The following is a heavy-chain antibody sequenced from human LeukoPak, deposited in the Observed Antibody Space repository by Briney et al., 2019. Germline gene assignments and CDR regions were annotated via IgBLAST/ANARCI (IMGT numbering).Heavy chain of an antibody. Sequence: PGGSLRLSCAASGFTFSSYSMNWVRQAPGKGLEWVSYISSSSTIYYADSVKGRFTISRDNSKNTLYLQMNSLRAADTAVYYCARDKGTSYLSSFDYWGQGTLVTVSS. J-gene: IGHJ4*02. CDR3: ARDKGTSYLSSFDY. CDR2: ISSSSTI. D-gene: IGHD6-6*01. V-gene: IGHV3-48*01. CDR1: GFTFSSYS.